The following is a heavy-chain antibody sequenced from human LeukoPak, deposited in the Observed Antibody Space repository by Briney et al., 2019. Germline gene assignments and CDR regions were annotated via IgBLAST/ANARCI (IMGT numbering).Heavy chain of an antibody. CDR2: IIPIFGTA. CDR1: GGTFSSYA. CDR3: ARKTVPGAYRFDP. J-gene: IGHJ5*02. Sequence: ASVKVSCKASGGTFSSYAISWVRQAPGQGLEWMGGIIPIFGTANYAQKFQGRVTITADESTSTAYMELSSLRSEDTAVYYCARKTVPGAYRFDPWAREPWSPSPQ. D-gene: IGHD1-1*01. V-gene: IGHV1-69*13.